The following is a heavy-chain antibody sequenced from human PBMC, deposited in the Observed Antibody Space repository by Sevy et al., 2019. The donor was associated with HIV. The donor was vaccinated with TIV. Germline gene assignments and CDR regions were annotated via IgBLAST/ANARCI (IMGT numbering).Heavy chain of an antibody. J-gene: IGHJ6*02. Sequence: GGSLRLSCAASGFTFSSYGMHWVRQAPGKGLEWVAVISYDGSNKYYADSVKGRFTMSRDNSKNTLYLQMNGLRAEDTAVYYCARDKNAYYYGLDVWGQGTTVTVSS. CDR2: ISYDGSNK. V-gene: IGHV3-30*03. CDR3: ARDKNAYYYGLDV. CDR1: GFTFSSYG.